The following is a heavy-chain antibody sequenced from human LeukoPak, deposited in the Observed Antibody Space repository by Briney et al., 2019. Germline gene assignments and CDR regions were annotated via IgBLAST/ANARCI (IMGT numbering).Heavy chain of an antibody. Sequence: GGSLRLSCVASGFTFYNYAMHWVRQAPGKGLEYVSAIGGNGDTSYYADSVKGRFTISRDNSKNTVYLQLGSLRTEDMAVYYCASRHEYSYPYWGQGTLVTVSS. CDR2: IGGNGDTS. J-gene: IGHJ4*02. CDR3: ASRHEYSYPY. CDR1: GFTFYNYA. D-gene: IGHD5-18*01. V-gene: IGHV3-64*02.